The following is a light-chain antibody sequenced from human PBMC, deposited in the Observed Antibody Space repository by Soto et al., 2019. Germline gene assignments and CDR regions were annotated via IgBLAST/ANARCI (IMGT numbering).Light chain of an antibody. J-gene: IGKJ1*01. CDR2: AAS. CDR1: QSISSY. CDR3: QQSYSTLWT. V-gene: IGKV1-39*01. Sequence: DIQMTPSPSSLSASVGERVPLTCRASQSISSYLNWYQQKPGKAPKLLIYAASSLQSGVPSRFSGSGSGTDFTLTISSLQPEDFATYYCQQSYSTLWTFGQGTKVDI.